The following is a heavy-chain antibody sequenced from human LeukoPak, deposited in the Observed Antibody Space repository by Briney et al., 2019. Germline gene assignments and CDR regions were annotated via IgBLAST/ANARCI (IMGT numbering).Heavy chain of an antibody. CDR1: GGSISSGGYY. V-gene: IGHV4-31*03. J-gene: IGHJ3*02. CDR3: ARLVPDDYGDPDAFGI. Sequence: SETLSLTCTVSGGSISSGGYYWSWIRQHPGKGLEWIGYIYFSGNTYYNPSLKSRVTISVDTSKNQFSLKLSSVTAADTAVYYCARLVPDDYGDPDAFGIWGQGTMVTVSS. D-gene: IGHD4-17*01. CDR2: IYFSGNT.